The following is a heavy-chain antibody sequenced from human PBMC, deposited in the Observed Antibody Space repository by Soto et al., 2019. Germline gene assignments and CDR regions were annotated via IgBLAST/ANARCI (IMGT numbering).Heavy chain of an antibody. D-gene: IGHD5-12*01. J-gene: IGHJ4*02. Sequence: QVQVEESGPGLVKPSETLSLACSVSGASVTTSYWYWIRQPPWKTLEWIDHMYYGGNTDYNPSLKGRFSFSVDTSKTQFSLTLPSLTAADTAVYYCATGRGGYATPYWGQGILVVVSS. CDR1: GASVTTSY. CDR2: MYYGGNT. CDR3: ATGRGGYATPY. V-gene: IGHV4-59*02.